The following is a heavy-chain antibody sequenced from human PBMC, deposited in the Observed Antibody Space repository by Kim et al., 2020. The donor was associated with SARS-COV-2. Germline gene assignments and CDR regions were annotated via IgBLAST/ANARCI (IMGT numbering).Heavy chain of an antibody. CDR2: ISSSGRTI. CDR1: GFTFSNYY. D-gene: IGHD3-9*01. J-gene: IGHJ4*02. V-gene: IGHV3-11*04. CDR3: TRDVDLLTGYSYHTH. Sequence: GGSLRLSCAASGFTFSNYYMSWIRQAPGKGLEWVSYISSSGRTISYAGSVKGRFTISRDNTKNSLYLQINSLRAEDTAVYFCTRDVDLLTGYSYHTHWGQGTLVTVSS.